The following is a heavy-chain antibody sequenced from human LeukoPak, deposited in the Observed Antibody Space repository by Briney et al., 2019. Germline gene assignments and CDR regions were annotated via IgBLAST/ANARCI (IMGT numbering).Heavy chain of an antibody. Sequence: GGSLRLSCVASGFTFSSYWIHWVRQAPGKGLVWVSRINSGGSDSIYADSVKGRFTISRDNAQNTVYLQMNSLRAEDTAIYYCARGHSTGCFDYWGQGTLVTVSS. CDR3: ARGHSTGCFDY. CDR1: GFTFSSYW. V-gene: IGHV3-74*01. D-gene: IGHD1-14*01. CDR2: INSGGSDS. J-gene: IGHJ4*02.